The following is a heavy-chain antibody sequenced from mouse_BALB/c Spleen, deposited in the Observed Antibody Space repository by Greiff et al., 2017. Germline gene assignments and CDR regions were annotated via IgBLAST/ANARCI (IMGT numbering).Heavy chain of an antibody. CDR3: ARMMNYGYYYAMDY. D-gene: IGHD2-2*01. Sequence: EVQGVESGGGLVQPGGSRKLSCAASGFTFSSFGMHWVRQAPEKGLEWVAYISSGSSSIYYADTVKGRFTISRDNPKNTLFLQMTSLRSEDTAMYYCARMMNYGYYYAMDYWGQGTSVTVSS. J-gene: IGHJ4*01. CDR1: GFTFSSFG. CDR2: ISSGSSSI. V-gene: IGHV5-17*02.